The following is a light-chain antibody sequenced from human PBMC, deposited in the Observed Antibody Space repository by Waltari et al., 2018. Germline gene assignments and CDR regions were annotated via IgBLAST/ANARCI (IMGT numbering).Light chain of an antibody. CDR3: QHYVRLPAT. CDR2: CAS. CDR1: KSVSRT. Sequence: HTCRASKSVSRTLAGYQQKPGQAPKLLIYCASIRATGIPDRFTGSGSVTDFSLTISSLEPEDFAIYFCQHYVRLPATFGQGTKVEIK. V-gene: IGKV3-20*01. J-gene: IGKJ1*01.